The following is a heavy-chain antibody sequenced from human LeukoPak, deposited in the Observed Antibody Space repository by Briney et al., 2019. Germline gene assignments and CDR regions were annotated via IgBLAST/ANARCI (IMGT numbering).Heavy chain of an antibody. CDR1: GYTFTSYG. J-gene: IGHJ4*02. CDR3: ARNGSSSSFDY. V-gene: IGHV1-69*13. D-gene: IGHD6-13*01. CDR2: IIPIFGTA. Sequence: ASVKVSCKASGYTFTSYGISWVRQAPGQGLEWMGGIIPIFGTANYAQKFQGRVTITADESTSTAYMELSSLRSEDTAVYYCARNGSSSSFDYWGQGTLVTVSS.